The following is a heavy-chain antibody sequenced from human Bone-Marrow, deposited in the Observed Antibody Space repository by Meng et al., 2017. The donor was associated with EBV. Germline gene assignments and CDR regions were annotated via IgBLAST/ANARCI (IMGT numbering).Heavy chain of an antibody. J-gene: IGHJ4*02. V-gene: IGHV1-69*06. CDR2: IIPIFGTA. D-gene: IGHD2-21*01. CDR3: ARSSPPYCGGDCHNDY. Sequence: QVRLWQAGAEVKKPGSSVKVSCKASGGTFSSYAISWVRQAPGQGLEWMGGIIPIFGTANYAQKFQGRVTITADKSTSTAYMELSSLRSEDTAVYYCARSSPPYCGGDCHNDYWGQGTLVTVSS. CDR1: GGTFSSYA.